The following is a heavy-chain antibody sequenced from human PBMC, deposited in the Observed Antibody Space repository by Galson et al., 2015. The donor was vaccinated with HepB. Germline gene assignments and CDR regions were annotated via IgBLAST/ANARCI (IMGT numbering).Heavy chain of an antibody. CDR3: AHGRSGWFTGQLDY. CDR1: GFSLSTSGVG. CDR2: IYWNDDK. J-gene: IGHJ4*02. V-gene: IGHV2-5*01. D-gene: IGHD6-19*01. Sequence: PALVKPTQTLTLTCTFSGFSLSTSGVGVGWIRQPPGKALEWLALIYWNDDKRYSPSLKSRLTITKDTSKNQVVLTMTNMDPVDTATYYCAHGRSGWFTGQLDYWGQGTLVTVSS.